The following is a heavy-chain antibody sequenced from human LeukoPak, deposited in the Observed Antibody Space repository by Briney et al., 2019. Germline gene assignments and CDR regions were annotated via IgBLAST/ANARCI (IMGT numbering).Heavy chain of an antibody. CDR2: IKQDGSEK. Sequence: PGGSLRLSCAASGFTFSSYWMSWVRQAPGKGLEWVANIKQDGSEKYYVDSVKGRFTISRDNAKNSLYLQMNSLRAEDTAVYYCARYWDYYYYGMDVWGQGTTVTVSS. CDR1: GFTFSSYW. D-gene: IGHD2-8*02. J-gene: IGHJ6*02. CDR3: ARYWDYYYYGMDV. V-gene: IGHV3-7*01.